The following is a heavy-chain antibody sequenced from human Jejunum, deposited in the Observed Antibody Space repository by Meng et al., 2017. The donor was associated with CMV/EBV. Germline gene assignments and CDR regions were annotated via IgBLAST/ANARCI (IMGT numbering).Heavy chain of an antibody. Sequence: VQLQESGLGLVKPSETLSLTCTVSGDSITGYYYNWIRQPAGKGLEWIGCVYTSGSTNYSPSLKSRVTMSVDTSMKQLSLKLTSVTAADTAVYYCARASNSAGWYGFDYWGQGTLVTVSS. CDR1: GDSITGYY. D-gene: IGHD6-19*01. CDR3: ARASNSAGWYGFDY. V-gene: IGHV4-4*07. CDR2: VYTSGST. J-gene: IGHJ4*02.